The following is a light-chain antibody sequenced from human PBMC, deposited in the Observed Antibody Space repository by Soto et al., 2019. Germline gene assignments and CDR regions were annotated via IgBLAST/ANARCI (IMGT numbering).Light chain of an antibody. CDR1: SSDIGGFNF. J-gene: IGLJ3*02. CDR3: SSFRRGNTEVV. Sequence: QSVLTQPASVSGSPGQSITISCSGTSSDIGGFNFVSWYQQHPGKAPKLIIFDVSDRPSGVSDRFSGSKSGTTASLTISGLQAEDEDDYYCSSFRRGNTEVVFGGGTKLTVL. CDR2: DVS. V-gene: IGLV2-14*03.